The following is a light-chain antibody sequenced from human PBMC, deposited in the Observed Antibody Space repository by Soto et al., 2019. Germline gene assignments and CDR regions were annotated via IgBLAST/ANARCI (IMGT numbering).Light chain of an antibody. Sequence: DILLTQSPGTLSLSPGERAALSCRASQSVSSSYLAWYQQKPGQAPRLLIYGASTRASGIPDRFSGSGSGTDFTLTISRLETEDFAVYYCQQYDSSPRAFGQGTKLEIK. CDR1: QSVSSSY. J-gene: IGKJ2*01. CDR3: QQYDSSPRA. V-gene: IGKV3-20*01. CDR2: GAS.